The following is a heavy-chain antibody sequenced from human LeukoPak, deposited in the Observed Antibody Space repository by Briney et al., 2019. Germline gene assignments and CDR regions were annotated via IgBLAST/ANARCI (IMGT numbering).Heavy chain of an antibody. D-gene: IGHD5-18*01. CDR2: ISSNGGST. Sequence: GGSLRLSCAASGFTFSNAWMSWVRQAPGKGLEYVSAISSNGGSTYYANSVKGRFTISRDNSKNTLYLQMGSLRAEDMAVYYCARDRRSYSYGPLDYWGQGTLVTVSS. J-gene: IGHJ4*02. V-gene: IGHV3-64*01. CDR1: GFTFSNAW. CDR3: ARDRRSYSYGPLDY.